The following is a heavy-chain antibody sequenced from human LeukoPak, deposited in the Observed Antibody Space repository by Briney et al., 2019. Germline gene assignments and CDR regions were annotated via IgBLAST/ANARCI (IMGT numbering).Heavy chain of an antibody. CDR3: ARGDDYGDYTGYY. Sequence: ASVKVSCKTSGYTFTGYYMHWVRQAPGQGLEWMGWINPNSGGTNYAQKFQGRVTMTRDTSISTAYMELSRLRSDATAVYCCARGDDYGDYTGYYWGQGTLVTVSS. J-gene: IGHJ4*02. D-gene: IGHD4-17*01. V-gene: IGHV1-2*02. CDR2: INPNSGGT. CDR1: GYTFTGYY.